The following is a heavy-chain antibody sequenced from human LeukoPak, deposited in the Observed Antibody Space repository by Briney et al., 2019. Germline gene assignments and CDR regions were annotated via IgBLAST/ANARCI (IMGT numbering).Heavy chain of an antibody. CDR1: GDSISGFY. V-gene: IGHV4-4*07. CDR2: ISPSGST. CDR3: ARGLPSYGDYVDYYFYMDV. D-gene: IGHD4-17*01. Sequence: PSETLSLTCTVSGDSISGFYWIWIRQPAGKGLQWIGRISPSGSTNYNPSLKSRVPMSVDRSTNEFSLTVRSVTAADTALYYCARGLPSYGDYVDYYFYMDVWGKGTTVSVSS. J-gene: IGHJ6*03.